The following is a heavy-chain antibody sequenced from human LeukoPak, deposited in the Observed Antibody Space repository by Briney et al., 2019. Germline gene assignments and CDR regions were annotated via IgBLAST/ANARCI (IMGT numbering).Heavy chain of an antibody. CDR1: GGSISSNSYY. Sequence: SETLSLTCAVSGGSISSNSYYWGWIRQPPGKGLEWIGSIYYSGSTYYNPSLKSRVTISVDTSKNQFSLKLSSVTAADTAVYYCARDRNTDFWSGYYTNYFDYWGQGTLVTVPS. D-gene: IGHD3-3*01. CDR2: IYYSGST. J-gene: IGHJ4*02. CDR3: ARDRNTDFWSGYYTNYFDY. V-gene: IGHV4-39*07.